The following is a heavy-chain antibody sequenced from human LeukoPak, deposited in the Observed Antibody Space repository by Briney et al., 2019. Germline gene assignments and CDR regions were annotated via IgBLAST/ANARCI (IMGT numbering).Heavy chain of an antibody. CDR2: INWNGGST. D-gene: IGHD2-21*02. J-gene: IGHJ2*01. CDR1: GFTFSTFSRSW. Sequence: GGSLRLSCAASGFTFSTFSRSWMSWVRQAPGKGLEWVSGINWNGGSTGYADSVKGRFTISRDNAKNSLYLQMNSLRAEDTALYHCARDHKSDPYWYFDLWGRGTLVTVSS. V-gene: IGHV3-20*01. CDR3: ARDHKSDPYWYFDL.